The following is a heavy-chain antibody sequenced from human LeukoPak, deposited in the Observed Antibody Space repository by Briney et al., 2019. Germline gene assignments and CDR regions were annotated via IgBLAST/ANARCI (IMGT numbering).Heavy chain of an antibody. CDR1: GGTFSSYA. J-gene: IGHJ4*02. D-gene: IGHD5-18*01. Sequence: SVKVSCKASGGTFSSYAISWVRQAPGQGLEWMGGIIPIFGTANYAQKFQGRVTITADESTSTAHMELSSLRSEDTAVYYCARGSVTAMVRSPFDYWGQGTLVTVSS. CDR3: ARGSVTAMVRSPFDY. V-gene: IGHV1-69*01. CDR2: IIPIFGTA.